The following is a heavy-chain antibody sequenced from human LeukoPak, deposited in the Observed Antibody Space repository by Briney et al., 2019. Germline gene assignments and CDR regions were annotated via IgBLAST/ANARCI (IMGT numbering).Heavy chain of an antibody. CDR1: GFTFSSYA. Sequence: PGGSLRLSCAASGFTFSSYAMPWVRQAPVKGLEWVAVISYDGSNKYYADSVKGRFTISRDNSKNTLYLQMNSLRAEDTAVYYCARDPLEYYDLEAPLYWGQGTLVTVSS. CDR2: ISYDGSNK. J-gene: IGHJ4*02. CDR3: ARDPLEYYDLEAPLY. V-gene: IGHV3-30-3*01. D-gene: IGHD3-3*01.